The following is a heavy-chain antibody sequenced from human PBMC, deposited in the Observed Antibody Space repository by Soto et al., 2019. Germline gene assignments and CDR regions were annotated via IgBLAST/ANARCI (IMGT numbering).Heavy chain of an antibody. V-gene: IGHV1-18*01. CDR1: GYTFTSYG. J-gene: IGHJ3*02. CDR3: ARDRELKLRFYDVFDI. Sequence: GASVKVSCKASGYTFTSYGISWVRQAPGQGLEWMGWISAYNGNTNYAQKLQGRVTMTTDTSTSTAYMELRSLRSDDTAVYYCARDRELKLRFYDVFDIWGQGTMVTVSS. CDR2: ISAYNGNT. D-gene: IGHD1-7*01.